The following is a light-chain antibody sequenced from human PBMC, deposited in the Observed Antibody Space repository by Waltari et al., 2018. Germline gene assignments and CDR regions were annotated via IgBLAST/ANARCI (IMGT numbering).Light chain of an antibody. CDR2: DAS. CDR1: QSVSSY. V-gene: IGKV3-11*01. Sequence: VLTKSPATLSLSPGERATLSCRASQSVSSYLVWYQQKADQAPRLLIYDASKRATGIPARFSGSGSGTDFTLTISSLEPEDFAIYYCQQRGDWPITFGQGTRLETK. CDR3: QQRGDWPIT. J-gene: IGKJ5*01.